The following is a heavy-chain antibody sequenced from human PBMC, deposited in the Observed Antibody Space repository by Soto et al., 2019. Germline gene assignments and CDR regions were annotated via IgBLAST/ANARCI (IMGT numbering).Heavy chain of an antibody. CDR2: VNSDGSIT. Sequence: ESLVLTCAASGFTFSSYWMHGVRQAPGKGLVWVSRVNSDGSITNYADAVKGRFTISRDNAKKTLYLQMDGLRAEDTAVYYCARVGATTWYWGQGTLVTVSS. D-gene: IGHD1-26*01. CDR3: ARVGATTWY. V-gene: IGHV3-74*01. CDR1: GFTFSSYW. J-gene: IGHJ4*02.